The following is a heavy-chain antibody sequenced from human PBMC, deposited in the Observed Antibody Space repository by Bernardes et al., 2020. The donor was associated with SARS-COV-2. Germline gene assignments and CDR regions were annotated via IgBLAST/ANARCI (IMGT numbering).Heavy chain of an antibody. D-gene: IGHD3-3*01. J-gene: IGHJ6*02. CDR3: ARDLTRSKGMDV. CDR2: IQHTGYI. V-gene: IGHV4-31*03. Sequence: SETLSLTCTVSGGSIISGAYYWTWIRQHPEKGLEWIGYIQHTGYIYYNPSPHSRVTFPLDTSQNLFSLKLTSVTAEDTAVYYCARDLTRSKGMDVWGRGTTVTVSS. CDR1: GGSIISGAYY.